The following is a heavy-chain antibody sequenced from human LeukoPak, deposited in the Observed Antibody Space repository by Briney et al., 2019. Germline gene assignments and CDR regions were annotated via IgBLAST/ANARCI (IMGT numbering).Heavy chain of an antibody. CDR1: GVSFNDYY. CDR3: TRMTTGQDY. CDR2: INHSGYT. Sequence: SETLSLTCTVSGVSFNDYYWSWVRQTPGKGLEWIGEINHSGYTNDSPSLKSRVTLSIDTSRKQFSLNLRSVTVADSGIYYCTRMTTGQDYWGQRTLVTVSS. V-gene: IGHV4-34*01. J-gene: IGHJ4*02. D-gene: IGHD4-17*01.